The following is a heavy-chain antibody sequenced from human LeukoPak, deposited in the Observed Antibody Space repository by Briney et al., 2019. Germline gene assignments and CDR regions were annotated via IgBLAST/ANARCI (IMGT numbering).Heavy chain of an antibody. CDR3: AKDSEDIVVVPAALFDY. D-gene: IGHD2-2*01. Sequence: GGSLRLSCAASGFTFSSYGMHWVRQAPGKGLEWVAVISYDGSNKYYADSVKGRFTISRDNSKNTLYLQMNSLRAEDTAVYYCAKDSEDIVVVPAALFDYWGQGTLVTVSS. J-gene: IGHJ4*02. CDR2: ISYDGSNK. V-gene: IGHV3-30*18. CDR1: GFTFSSYG.